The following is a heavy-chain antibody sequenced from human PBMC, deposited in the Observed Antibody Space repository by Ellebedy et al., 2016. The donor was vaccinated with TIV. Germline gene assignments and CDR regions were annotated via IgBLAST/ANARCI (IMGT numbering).Heavy chain of an antibody. D-gene: IGHD1-14*01. Sequence: PGGSLRLSCTVSGGSISSRSHFWAWIRQPPGKGLEWIGSISYAGSIFYKPSLESRVSISMDTSRDQFSLRLISGTAADTAVYYCARLSTTEITNLDIWGQGTLVTVSS. CDR3: ARLSTTEITNLDI. V-gene: IGHV4-39*01. CDR1: GGSISSRSHF. CDR2: ISYAGSI. J-gene: IGHJ4*02.